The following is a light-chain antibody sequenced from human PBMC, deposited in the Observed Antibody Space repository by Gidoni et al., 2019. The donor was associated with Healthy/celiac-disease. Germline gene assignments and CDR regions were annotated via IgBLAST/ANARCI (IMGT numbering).Light chain of an antibody. CDR3: SSYTSSSTLVV. Sequence: QSALTQPASVSGPPGQSSPISCTGTSSDVGGYNYVSWYQPHPGKAPKLMIYDVSNRPSGVSNRFSGSKSGNTASLTISGLQAEDEADYYCSSYTSSSTLVVFGGGTKLTVL. CDR1: SSDVGGYNY. J-gene: IGLJ2*01. CDR2: DVS. V-gene: IGLV2-14*01.